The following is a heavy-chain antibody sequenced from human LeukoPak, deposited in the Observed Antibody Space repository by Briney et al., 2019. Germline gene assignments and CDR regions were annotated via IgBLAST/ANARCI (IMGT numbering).Heavy chain of an antibody. D-gene: IGHD5-12*01. CDR3: ARDLGGLATRGY. Sequence: GASVKVSCTASGGTFSSYAISWVRPAPGQGLEWMGRIIPILGMANYAQKFQGRVTITADKSTSTAYMELSSLRSEDTAVYYCARDLGGLATRGYWGQGTLVTVSS. V-gene: IGHV1-69*04. CDR2: IIPILGMA. J-gene: IGHJ4*02. CDR1: GGTFSSYA.